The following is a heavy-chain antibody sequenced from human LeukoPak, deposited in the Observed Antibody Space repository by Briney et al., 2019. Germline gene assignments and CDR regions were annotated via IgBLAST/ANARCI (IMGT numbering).Heavy chain of an antibody. CDR1: GFTFDDYA. D-gene: IGHD1-26*01. Sequence: GGSLRLSCAASGFTFDDYAMHWVRQAPGKGLEWVSGISWNSGSIGYADSVKGRFTISRDNAKNSLYLQMNSLRAEDTALYYCAKDFVGAMTGSDYWGQGTLVTVSS. CDR2: ISWNSGSI. V-gene: IGHV3-9*01. J-gene: IGHJ4*02. CDR3: AKDFVGAMTGSDY.